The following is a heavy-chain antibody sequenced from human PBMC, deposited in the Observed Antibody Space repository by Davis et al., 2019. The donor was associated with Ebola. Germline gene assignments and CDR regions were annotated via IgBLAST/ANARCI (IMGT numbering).Heavy chain of an antibody. CDR2: INPSGGST. Sequence: ASVKVSCKASGYTFTSYYMHWVRQAPGQGLEWMGIINPSGGSTSYAQKFQGRVTMTRDTSTSTVYTELSSLRSEDTAVYYCARGRTAMVRGSAFDIWGQGTMVTVSS. J-gene: IGHJ3*02. D-gene: IGHD5-18*01. V-gene: IGHV1-46*01. CDR1: GYTFTSYY. CDR3: ARGRTAMVRGSAFDI.